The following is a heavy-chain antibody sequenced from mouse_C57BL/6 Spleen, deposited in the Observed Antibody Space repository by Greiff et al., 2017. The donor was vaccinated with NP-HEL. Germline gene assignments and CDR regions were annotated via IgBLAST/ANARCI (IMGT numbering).Heavy chain of an antibody. CDR2: ISDGGSYT. J-gene: IGHJ3*01. Sequence: EVHLVESGGGLVKPGGSLKLSCAASGFTFSSYAMSWVRQTPEKRLEWVATISDGGSYTYYPDNVKGRFTISRDNAKNNLYLQMSQLKSEDTAMYYCARDGANWGFADWGQGTLVTVSA. D-gene: IGHD4-1*01. CDR1: GFTFSSYA. CDR3: ARDGANWGFAD. V-gene: IGHV5-4*01.